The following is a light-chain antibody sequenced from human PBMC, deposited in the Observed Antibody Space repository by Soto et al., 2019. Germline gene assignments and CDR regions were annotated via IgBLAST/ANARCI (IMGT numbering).Light chain of an antibody. CDR1: SSDVGAYDY. V-gene: IGLV2-8*01. Sequence: QSALTQPPSASGSPGQSVTISCTGTSSDVGAYDYVSWYQHHPGKAPKLMTYEVSKRPSGVPDRFSGSKSGNTASLTVSGLQAEDEADYYCSSYAASSNFVVFGGGTKVTVL. CDR3: SSYAASSNFVV. CDR2: EVS. J-gene: IGLJ2*01.